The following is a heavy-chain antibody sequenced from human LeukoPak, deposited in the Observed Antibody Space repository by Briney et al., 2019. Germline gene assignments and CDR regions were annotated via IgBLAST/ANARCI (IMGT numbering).Heavy chain of an antibody. D-gene: IGHD3-16*01. J-gene: IGHJ6*02. Sequence: PGGSLRLSCAASGFTFSSYWMNWVRQAPGKGLEWVASINHNGNVNYYVDSVKGRFTISRDNAKNSLYLQMSNLRAGDTALYFCARGGGLDLWGQGATVTVSS. CDR2: INHNGNVN. CDR1: GFTFSSYW. V-gene: IGHV3-7*03. CDR3: ARGGGLDL.